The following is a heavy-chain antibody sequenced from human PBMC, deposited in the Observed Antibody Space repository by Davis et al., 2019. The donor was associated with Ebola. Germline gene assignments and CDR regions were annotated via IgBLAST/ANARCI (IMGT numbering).Heavy chain of an antibody. CDR3: ARASFGYNSGWYADY. J-gene: IGHJ4*02. Sequence: ASVKVSCKASGYTFTNYGFTWVRQAPGQGLEWMGWISAYNGKTNYAQSLQGRVTMTTDTSASTVYLDLTSLRSDDTAVFYCARASFGYNSGWYADYWGPGSLVTVSS. CDR1: GYTFTNYG. D-gene: IGHD6-19*01. V-gene: IGHV1-18*01. CDR2: ISAYNGKT.